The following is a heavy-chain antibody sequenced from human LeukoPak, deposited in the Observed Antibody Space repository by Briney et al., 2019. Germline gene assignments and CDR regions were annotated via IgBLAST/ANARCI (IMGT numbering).Heavy chain of an antibody. J-gene: IGHJ5*02. D-gene: IGHD4-17*01. CDR1: GYTFTGYY. CDR3: AREDYGDSSRWFDP. Sequence: GASVKVSCKASGYTFTGYYMHWVRQAPGQGLEWMGWINPNSGGTNYAQKFQGRVTMTRDTSISTAYMELSRLRSDDTAVYYCAREDYGDSSRWFDPWGQGTLVTVSS. V-gene: IGHV1-2*02. CDR2: INPNSGGT.